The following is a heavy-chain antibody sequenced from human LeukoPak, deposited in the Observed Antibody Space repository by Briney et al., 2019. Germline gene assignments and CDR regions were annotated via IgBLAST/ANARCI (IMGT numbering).Heavy chain of an antibody. CDR3: GKTDIYFNPIDY. V-gene: IGHV4-4*02. CDR2: IHRDGRT. J-gene: IGHJ4*02. D-gene: IGHD3-9*01. CDR1: GGSIAQTNY. Sequence: SGTLSLTCAVSGGSIAQTNYWTWVRQPPGQGLEWIGEIHRDGRTRYNPSLKSRVTMSMDYSKNQFSLSVTSVTAADTAIYYCGKTDIYFNPIDYWGPGSLVTVSS.